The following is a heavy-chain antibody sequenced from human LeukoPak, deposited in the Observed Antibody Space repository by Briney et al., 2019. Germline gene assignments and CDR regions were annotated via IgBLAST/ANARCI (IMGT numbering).Heavy chain of an antibody. CDR3: AHFGSYYYYYGMDV. V-gene: IGHV3-23*01. J-gene: IGHJ6*02. CDR2: ISGSGGST. Sequence: GGSLRVSCAASGFTFSSYAMSWVRQAPGKGLEWVSAISGSGGSTYYADSVKGRFTISRDNSKNTLYLQMNSLRAEDTAVYYCAHFGSYYYYYGMDVWGQETTVTVSS. CDR1: GFTFSSYA. D-gene: IGHD3-10*01.